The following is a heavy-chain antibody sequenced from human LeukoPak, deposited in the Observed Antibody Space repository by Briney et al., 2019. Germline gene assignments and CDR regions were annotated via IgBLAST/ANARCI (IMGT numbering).Heavy chain of an antibody. CDR2: MNPNSDNT. Sequence: GASVKVSCTASGYTFTTYDINWVREATGQGLGWMGWMNPNSDNTGYAQTFQGRVSMTRSTSISTVYMELSSLGSEDTAVYYCASHSGSYYDAFDIWGQGTMVTVSS. CDR3: ASHSGSYYDAFDI. V-gene: IGHV1-8*01. J-gene: IGHJ3*02. CDR1: GYTFTTYD. D-gene: IGHD1-26*01.